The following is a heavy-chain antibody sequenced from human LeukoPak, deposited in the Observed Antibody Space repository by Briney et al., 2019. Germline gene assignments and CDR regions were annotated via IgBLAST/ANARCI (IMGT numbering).Heavy chain of an antibody. CDR1: GGSISTSY. V-gene: IGHV4-59*12. Sequence: PSETLSLTCTVSGGSISTSYWNWIRQPPGKGLEWIGYIYHSGRTNSNSSLQSRVTMSVDTSKNQFSLKLTSVTAADTAVYYCARALNPLPGTYYFDYWGQGTLVTVSS. J-gene: IGHJ4*02. CDR2: IYHSGRT. CDR3: ARALNPLPGTYYFDY. D-gene: IGHD2-15*01.